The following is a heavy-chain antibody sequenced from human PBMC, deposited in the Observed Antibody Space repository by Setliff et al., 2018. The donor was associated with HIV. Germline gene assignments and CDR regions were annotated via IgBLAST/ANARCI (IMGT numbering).Heavy chain of an antibody. D-gene: IGHD3-10*01. Sequence: ASVKVSCKASGYTFTSYAMHWVRQAPGHSLAWKGWINVGNGDTKYSPELQGRISITRDTSANTAYMELSSLRSDDTAVYFCARGALLAVFDFDHWGHGTLVTVSS. CDR2: INVGNGDT. V-gene: IGHV1-3*01. CDR3: ARGALLAVFDFDH. J-gene: IGHJ4*01. CDR1: GYTFTSYA.